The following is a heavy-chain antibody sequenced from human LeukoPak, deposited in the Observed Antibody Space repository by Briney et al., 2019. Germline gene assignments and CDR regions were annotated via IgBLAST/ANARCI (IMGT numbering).Heavy chain of an antibody. V-gene: IGHV1-69*11. CDR3: AREWYYYDSSGSENYYFDY. Sequence: GASVKVSCKASGGTFSSYAISWVRQAPGQGLEWMGRIIPILGTANYAQKFQGRVTITTGESTSTAYMELSSLRSEDTAVYYCAREWYYYDSSGSENYYFDYWGQGTLVTVSS. CDR2: IIPILGTA. CDR1: GGTFSSYA. J-gene: IGHJ4*02. D-gene: IGHD3-22*01.